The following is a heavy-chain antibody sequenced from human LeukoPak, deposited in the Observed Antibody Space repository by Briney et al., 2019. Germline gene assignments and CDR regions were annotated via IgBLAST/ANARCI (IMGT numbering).Heavy chain of an antibody. Sequence: ASVEVSCKASGYTFTSYYMHWVRQAPGQGLEWMGIINPSGGSTSYAQKFQGRVTMTRDTSTSTVYMELSRLTSDDTAVYYCARGVSTGRTIDYWGQGTLVTVSS. D-gene: IGHD1-14*01. CDR1: GYTFTSYY. V-gene: IGHV1-46*01. CDR2: INPSGGST. CDR3: ARGVSTGRTIDY. J-gene: IGHJ4*02.